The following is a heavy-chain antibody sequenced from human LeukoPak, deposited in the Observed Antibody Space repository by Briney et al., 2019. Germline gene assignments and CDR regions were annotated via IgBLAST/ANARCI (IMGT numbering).Heavy chain of an antibody. J-gene: IGHJ4*02. D-gene: IGHD3-16*02. CDR3: ARSYYVWGSYPPDDY. Sequence: GGSLRLSCAASGFTFSSYWMSLVRQAPGKGLEWVANIKQDGSEKYYVDSVKGRFAISRDNAKNSLYLQMNSLRAEDTAVYYCARSYYVWGSYPPDDYWGQGTLVTVSS. CDR1: GFTFSSYW. V-gene: IGHV3-7*01. CDR2: IKQDGSEK.